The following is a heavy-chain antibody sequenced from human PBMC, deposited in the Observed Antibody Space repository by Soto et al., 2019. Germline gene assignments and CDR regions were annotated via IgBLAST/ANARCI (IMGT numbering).Heavy chain of an antibody. CDR1: GFTFSNAW. D-gene: IGHD2-21*02. Sequence: GGSLRVSCASSGFTFSNAWMSWVRQAPGKGLEWVGRIKSKTDGGTTDYAAPVKGRFTISRDDSKNTLYLQMNSLKTEDTAVYYCTTDHGDRDIDYWGQGTLVTVSS. CDR2: IKSKTDGGTT. J-gene: IGHJ4*02. V-gene: IGHV3-15*01. CDR3: TTDHGDRDIDY.